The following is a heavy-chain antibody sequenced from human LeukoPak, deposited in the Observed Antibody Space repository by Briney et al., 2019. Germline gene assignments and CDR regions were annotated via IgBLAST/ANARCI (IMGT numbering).Heavy chain of an antibody. CDR2: IYSGGST. CDR3: ARVGYFDWALDY. D-gene: IGHD3-9*01. Sequence: GGSLRLSCAASGFTVSSNYMSWVRQAPGKELEWVSVIYSGGSTYYADSVKGRFTISRDNSKNTLYLQMNSLRAEDTAVYYCARVGYFDWALDYWGQGTLVTVSS. J-gene: IGHJ4*02. CDR1: GFTVSSNY. V-gene: IGHV3-53*01.